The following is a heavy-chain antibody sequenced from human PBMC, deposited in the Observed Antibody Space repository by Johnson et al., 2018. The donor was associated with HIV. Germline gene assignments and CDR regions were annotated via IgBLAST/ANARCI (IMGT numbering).Heavy chain of an antibody. D-gene: IGHD3-22*01. V-gene: IGHV3-66*01. CDR3: ARAHYDSSGYLLKGVAFDI. J-gene: IGHJ3*02. CDR1: GFTVSSNY. CDR2: IYSGDST. Sequence: EQLVESGGGLVQPGGSLRLSCAAYGFTVSSNYMSWVRQAPGKGLEWVSLIYSGDSTYYADSVKGRFTISRDNSENTLYLQMNSLRAEDTAVYYCARAHYDSSGYLLKGVAFDIWGQGTMVTVSS.